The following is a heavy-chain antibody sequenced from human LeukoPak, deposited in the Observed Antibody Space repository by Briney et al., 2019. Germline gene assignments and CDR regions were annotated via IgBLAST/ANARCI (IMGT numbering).Heavy chain of an antibody. V-gene: IGHV3-15*01. CDR1: GFTFSNAW. CDR2: IKSKTDGGTT. CDR3: TTDRYGNAFDI. D-gene: IGHD3-16*02. Sequence: GGSLRLSCAASGFTFSNAWLSWVRQAPGKGLEWVGRIKSKTDGGTTDYAAPVKGRFTISRDDSKNTLYLQMNSLKTEDAAVYYCTTDRYGNAFDIWGQGTMVTVSS. J-gene: IGHJ3*02.